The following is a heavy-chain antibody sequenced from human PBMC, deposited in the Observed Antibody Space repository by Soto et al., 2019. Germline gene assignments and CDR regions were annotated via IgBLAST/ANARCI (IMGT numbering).Heavy chain of an antibody. CDR3: ARRRWLQSHDY. Sequence: SETLSLTCTVSGGSISSSDYYWSWIRQPPGKGLEWIGYIYYSGSTYYNPSLKSRVTISVDTSKNQFSLKLSSVTAADTAVYYCARRRWLQSHDYWGQGTLVTVSS. J-gene: IGHJ4*02. CDR1: GGSISSSDYY. D-gene: IGHD5-12*01. V-gene: IGHV4-30-4*01. CDR2: IYYSGST.